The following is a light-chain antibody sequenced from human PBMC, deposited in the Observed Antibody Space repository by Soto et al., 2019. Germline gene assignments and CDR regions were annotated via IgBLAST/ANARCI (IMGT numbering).Light chain of an antibody. CDR2: IAS. J-gene: IGKJ4*01. Sequence: DIQMTQSPSSVSASVGDRVTITCRASQNINNWLVWYQQKPGRAPKLLIYIASSLQSGVPLRFSGSGSETEFTLTISSLHPEDFATYYCQQSHSFPVTFGGGTKVEIK. CDR1: QNINNW. V-gene: IGKV1-12*01. CDR3: QQSHSFPVT.